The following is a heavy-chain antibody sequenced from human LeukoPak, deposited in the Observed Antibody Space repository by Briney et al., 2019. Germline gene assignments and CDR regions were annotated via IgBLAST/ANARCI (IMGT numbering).Heavy chain of an antibody. J-gene: IGHJ4*02. D-gene: IGHD6-19*01. CDR3: ARELSSSGWYD. CDR2: IRQDGSEK. CDR1: GFTFSIYW. Sequence: GGSLRLSCAASGFTFSIYWMSRVRQAPGKGLEWVANIRQDGSEKYYVDSVKGRFTISRDNAKNSLYLQMNSLRVEDTAVYYCARELSSSGWYDWGQGTLVTVSS. V-gene: IGHV3-7*01.